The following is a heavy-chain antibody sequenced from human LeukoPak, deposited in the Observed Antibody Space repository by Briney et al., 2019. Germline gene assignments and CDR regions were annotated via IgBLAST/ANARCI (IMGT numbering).Heavy chain of an antibody. Sequence: SQTLSLTCTVSGGSISSADYFWTWIRQPPGKGLEWIGYLYTSGSTYYNPSLKCRVIISGDTSKNQFSLELRSVTAADTAVYYCARASTGNFDYWGQGTLVTVSS. CDR1: GGSISSADYF. CDR3: ARASTGNFDY. D-gene: IGHD3-9*01. CDR2: LYTSGST. J-gene: IGHJ4*02. V-gene: IGHV4-30-4*08.